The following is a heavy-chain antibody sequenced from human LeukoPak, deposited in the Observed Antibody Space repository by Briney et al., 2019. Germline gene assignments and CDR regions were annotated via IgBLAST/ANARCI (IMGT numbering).Heavy chain of an antibody. CDR3: AGGYSYGYRGRTYYYGMDV. V-gene: IGHV1-69*01. J-gene: IGHJ6*02. Sequence: GASVKVSCKASGGTFSIYAISWVRQAPGQGLEWMGGIIPIFGTANYAQKFQGRVTITADESTSTAYMELSSLRSEDTAVYYCAGGYSYGYRGRTYYYGMDVWGQGTTVTVSS. D-gene: IGHD5-18*01. CDR1: GGTFSIYA. CDR2: IIPIFGTA.